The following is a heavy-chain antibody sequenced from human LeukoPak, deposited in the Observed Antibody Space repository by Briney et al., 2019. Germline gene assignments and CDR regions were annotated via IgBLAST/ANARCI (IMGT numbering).Heavy chain of an antibody. CDR1: GFTFSNSA. J-gene: IGHJ3*02. V-gene: IGHV3-33*08. D-gene: IGHD1-7*01. CDR2: IWYDGSNK. CDR3: ARSELTIDDAFDI. Sequence: PGGSLRLSCAASGFTFSNSAMNWVRQAPGKGLEWVAVIWYDGSNKYYADSVKGRFTISRDNSKNTLYLQMNSLRAEDTAVYYCARSELTIDDAFDIWGQGTMVTVSS.